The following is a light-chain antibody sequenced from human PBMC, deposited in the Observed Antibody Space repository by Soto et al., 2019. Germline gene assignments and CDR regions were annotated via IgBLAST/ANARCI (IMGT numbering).Light chain of an antibody. V-gene: IGLV2-23*03. Sequence: QSALTQPASVSGSPGQSITLSCTGTSSDVGSYNLVSWYQQHPGKAPKLMIYEGSKRPSGVSNRFSGSKSGNTASLTISGLQAEDEADYYCCSYAGSSTLVVFGGGTKLTVL. CDR3: CSYAGSSTLVV. J-gene: IGLJ2*01. CDR2: EGS. CDR1: SSDVGSYNL.